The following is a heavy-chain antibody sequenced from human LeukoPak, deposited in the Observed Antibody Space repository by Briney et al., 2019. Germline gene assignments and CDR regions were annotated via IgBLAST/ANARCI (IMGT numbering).Heavy chain of an antibody. CDR2: IKQDGSEK. Sequence: GGSLRLSCAASGFTFRTYWMSCLCQAPGKGLEWVANIKQDGSEKYYVDSVKGRFTISRDNAKNSLYLHMNSLRAEDTAVYYWSRRRVAVAGCNYYYSMDDWGQGTTVTVSS. D-gene: IGHD6-19*01. CDR3: SRRRVAVAGCNYYYSMDD. J-gene: IGHJ6*03. CDR1: GFTFRTYW. V-gene: IGHV3-7*01.